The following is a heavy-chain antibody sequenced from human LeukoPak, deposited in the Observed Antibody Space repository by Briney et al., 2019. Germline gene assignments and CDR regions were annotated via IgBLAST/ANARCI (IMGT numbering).Heavy chain of an antibody. D-gene: IGHD3-10*01. CDR3: AKDGITMVRGVIIKRRGNYFDY. CDR1: GFTFSSYG. CDR2: ISYDGSNK. V-gene: IGHV3-30*18. J-gene: IGHJ4*02. Sequence: GRSLRLSCAASGFTFSSYGMHWVRQAPGKGLEWVAVISYDGSNKYYADSVRGRFTISRDNSKNTLYLQMNSLRAEDTAVYYCAKDGITMVRGVIIKRRGNYFDYWGQGTLVTVSS.